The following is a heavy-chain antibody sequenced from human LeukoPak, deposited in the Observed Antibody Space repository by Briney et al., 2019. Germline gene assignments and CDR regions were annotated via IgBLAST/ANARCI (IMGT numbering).Heavy chain of an antibody. CDR2: IIPIFGTA. CDR1: GGTFSSYA. J-gene: IGHJ4*02. CDR3: ASPAAGTRIFDY. V-gene: IGHV1-69*13. Sequence: SVKVSCKASGGTFSSYAISWVRQAPGQELGWMGGIIPIFGTANYAQKFQGRVTITADESTSTAYMELSSLRSEDTAVYYCASPAAGTRIFDYWGQGTLVTVSS. D-gene: IGHD6-13*01.